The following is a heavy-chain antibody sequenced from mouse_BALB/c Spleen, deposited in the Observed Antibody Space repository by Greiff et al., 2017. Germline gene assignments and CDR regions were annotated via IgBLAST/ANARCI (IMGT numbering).Heavy chain of an antibody. D-gene: IGHD1-2*01. CDR3: ARSHYYGPYAMDY. V-gene: IGHV14-1*02. CDR1: GFNIKDYY. J-gene: IGHJ4*01. CDR2: IDPENGNT. Sequence: EVQLQQSGAELVRPGALVKLSCKASGFNIKDYYMHWVKQRPEQGLEWIGWIDPENGNTIYDPKFQGKATLTADKSSSTAYMQLSSLTSENSAVYFCARSHYYGPYAMDYWGQGTSVTVSS.